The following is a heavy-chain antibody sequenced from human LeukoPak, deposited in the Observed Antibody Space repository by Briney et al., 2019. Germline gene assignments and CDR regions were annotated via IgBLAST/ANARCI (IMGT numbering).Heavy chain of an antibody. Sequence: SETLSLTCTASGYSISSGHFWSWIRQPPGKGLEWIGSIYGSGTTYYDPPLRSRVSISADTSKNHFSLELSSVTAADTAVYYCASVGGGSPYWGQGTLVTVSS. CDR2: IYGSGTT. V-gene: IGHV4-38-2*02. CDR1: GYSISSGHF. D-gene: IGHD3-16*01. J-gene: IGHJ4*02. CDR3: ASVGGGSPY.